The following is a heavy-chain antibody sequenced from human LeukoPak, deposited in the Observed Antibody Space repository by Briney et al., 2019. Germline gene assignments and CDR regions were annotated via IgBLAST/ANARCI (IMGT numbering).Heavy chain of an antibody. CDR1: GFTFDDYA. V-gene: IGHV3-9*01. J-gene: IGHJ4*02. Sequence: GGSLRLSCAASGFTFDDYAMHWVRQAPGKGLEWVSGISWNSGSIGYADSVKGRFTISRDNAKNSLYLQMNSLRAEDTALYYCAKDIGYRPYYFDYWGQGTLVTVSS. CDR2: ISWNSGSI. CDR3: AKDIGYRPYYFDY. D-gene: IGHD1-1*01.